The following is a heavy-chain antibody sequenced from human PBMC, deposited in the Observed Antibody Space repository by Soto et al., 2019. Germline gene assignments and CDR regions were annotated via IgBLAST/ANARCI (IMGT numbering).Heavy chain of an antibody. CDR1: GFSFSTFA. CDR2: LTGSGATI. J-gene: IGHJ4*02. Sequence: EVQLLESGGGLVQPGGSLRLSCAASGFSFSTFAMSWVRQAPGQGLEWVASLTGSGATISYADSVKGLFTVSRDNSKNTLFLQMNSLRGEDTALYYCVKLNLVEAGPLAFDYWGQGTLVTVSS. CDR3: VKLNLVEAGPLAFDY. V-gene: IGHV3-23*01. D-gene: IGHD3-9*01.